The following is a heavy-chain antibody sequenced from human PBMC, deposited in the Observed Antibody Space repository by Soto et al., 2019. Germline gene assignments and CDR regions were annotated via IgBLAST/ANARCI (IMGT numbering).Heavy chain of an antibody. J-gene: IGHJ5*02. CDR2: ISYDGNNK. D-gene: IGHD4-17*01. CDR1: GFSFSSHG. V-gene: IGHV3-30*18. Sequence: QVQLVGSGGGVAQPGRSLRLSCEASGFSFSSHGMHWVRQAPGKGLEWLAVISYDGNNKYYADSVKGRFSISRDNYKNTLYLQMNSLRAEDTAVYYCAKDHLPTTITTPWFDPWGQGTLVTVSS. CDR3: AKDHLPTTITTPWFDP.